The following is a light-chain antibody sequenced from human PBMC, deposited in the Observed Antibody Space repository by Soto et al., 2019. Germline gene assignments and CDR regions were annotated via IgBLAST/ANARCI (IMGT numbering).Light chain of an antibody. J-gene: IGLJ2*01. CDR3: QTWGTGGV. CDR1: SGHSSYV. V-gene: IGLV4-69*01. Sequence: QLVLTQSPSASASLGASVKLTCTLSSGHSSYVIAWHQQQPEKGPRYLMKLNSDGSHSKGDGIPDRFSGSSSGAERYLTISSLQSEDEADYYCQTWGTGGVFGGGTKLTVL. CDR2: LNSDGSH.